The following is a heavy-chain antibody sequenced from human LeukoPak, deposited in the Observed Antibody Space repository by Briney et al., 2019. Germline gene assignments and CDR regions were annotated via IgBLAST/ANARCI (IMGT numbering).Heavy chain of an antibody. D-gene: IGHD2-21*02. J-gene: IGHJ4*02. CDR3: ARGCGGDCYPFRDY. V-gene: IGHV3-21*01. Sequence: PGGSLRLSCAASGFTFSSYSMNWVRQAPGKGMEWVSSISSSGGYISYTDSVKGRFTISRDNAKSSLYLQMNSLRAEDTAVYYCARGCGGDCYPFRDYWGQGTLVTVSS. CDR1: GFTFSSYS. CDR2: ISSSGGYI.